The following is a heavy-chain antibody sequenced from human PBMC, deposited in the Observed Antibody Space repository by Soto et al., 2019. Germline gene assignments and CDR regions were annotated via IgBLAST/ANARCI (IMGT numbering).Heavy chain of an antibody. D-gene: IGHD3-3*01. CDR3: ATGVIWIGYFTVDS. CDR1: GGSFGKSA. V-gene: IGHV1-69*01. Sequence: QEQLVHSGAEVKKPGSSVKVSCKASGGSFGKSAINWVRQTPGQGLEWLGGFIPVYRTLNYAQKFQGRVTITADESTGTAYMTLSSLASDDTAVYYCATGVIWIGYFTVDSWGQGTRVIVSS. CDR2: FIPVYRTL. J-gene: IGHJ4*02.